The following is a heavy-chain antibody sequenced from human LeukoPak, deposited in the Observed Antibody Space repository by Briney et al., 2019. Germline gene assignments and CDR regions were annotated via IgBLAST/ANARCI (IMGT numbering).Heavy chain of an antibody. CDR3: ARGSWNTAMDYHYYGMDV. V-gene: IGHV4-34*01. D-gene: IGHD5-18*01. CDR1: GGSFSGYY. J-gene: IGHJ6*02. CDR2: INHSGST. Sequence: SETLSLTCAVYGGSFSGYYWSWIRQPPGKGLEWIGEINHSGSTNYNPSLKSRVTISVDTSKNQFSLKLSSVTAADTAVYYCARGSWNTAMDYHYYGMDVWGQGTLVTVSS.